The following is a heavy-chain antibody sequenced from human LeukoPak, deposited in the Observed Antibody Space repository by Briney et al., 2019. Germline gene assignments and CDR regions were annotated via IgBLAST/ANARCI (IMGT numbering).Heavy chain of an antibody. CDR2: INPNSGGT. Sequence: ASVKVSCKASGYTFTGYYMNWVRQAPGQGLEWMGRINPNSGGTNYAQKFQGRVTMTRDTSISTAYMELSRLRSDDTAVYYCARVVDSLKDALKIWGQGTMVTVSS. D-gene: IGHD2-15*01. J-gene: IGHJ3*02. CDR3: ARVVDSLKDALKI. V-gene: IGHV1-2*06. CDR1: GYTFTGYY.